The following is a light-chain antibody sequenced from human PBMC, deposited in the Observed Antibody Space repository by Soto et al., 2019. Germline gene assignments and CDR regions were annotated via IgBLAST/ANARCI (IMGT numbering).Light chain of an antibody. CDR1: QIVSSSF. CDR2: GAS. Sequence: EIGLTQSPGTLSLSPGERATLSCRASQIVSSSFLAWYQQKPGQAPRLLIYGASSRATGIPDRCSGSGSGTDFTLTISRLEPEDVAVYYCQQYCSSPLTFGGGTKVEIK. V-gene: IGKV3-20*01. J-gene: IGKJ4*01. CDR3: QQYCSSPLT.